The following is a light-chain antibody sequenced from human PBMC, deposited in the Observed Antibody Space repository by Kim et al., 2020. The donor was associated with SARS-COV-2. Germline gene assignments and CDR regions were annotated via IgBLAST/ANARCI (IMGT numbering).Light chain of an antibody. CDR3: QTWGSGDRV. Sequence: ASVKLPCTLNSGHSSYAIGWHQQQPEKGPRYLMKINSGGSHKKGDGIPDRFSGSSSGAERYLTISSLQSDDEGDYYCQTWGSGDRVFGPGTKVTVL. J-gene: IGLJ1*01. V-gene: IGLV4-69*01. CDR2: INSGGSH. CDR1: SGHSSYA.